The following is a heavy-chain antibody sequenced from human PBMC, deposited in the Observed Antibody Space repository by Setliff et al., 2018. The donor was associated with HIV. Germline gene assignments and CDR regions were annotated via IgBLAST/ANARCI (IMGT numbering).Heavy chain of an antibody. CDR1: ESTFYA. Sequence: PGGSLRLSCEASESTFYAMHWVRQAPGKGLEWLAVISYDGTSKYYADPVKGRFTISRDNSKNTLYLQMNSLRAEDTAVYYCAKDLVTTTGPDYWGQGTLVTVSS. CDR3: AKDLVTTTGPDY. J-gene: IGHJ4*02. CDR2: ISYDGTSK. D-gene: IGHD1-1*01. V-gene: IGHV3-30*04.